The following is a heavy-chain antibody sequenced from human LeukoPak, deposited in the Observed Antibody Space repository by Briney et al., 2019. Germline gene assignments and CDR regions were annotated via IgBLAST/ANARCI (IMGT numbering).Heavy chain of an antibody. D-gene: IGHD3-10*01. CDR1: GYTFTSYY. J-gene: IGHJ3*02. CDR3: ARVRSRVRGAFDI. V-gene: IGHV1-46*01. Sequence: EASVKVSCKASGYTFTSYYMHWVRQAPGQGLEWVGIINPSGGSTSYAQKFQGRVTMTRDTSTSTVYMGLSSLRSEDTAVYYCARVRSRVRGAFDIWGQGTMVTVSS. CDR2: INPSGGST.